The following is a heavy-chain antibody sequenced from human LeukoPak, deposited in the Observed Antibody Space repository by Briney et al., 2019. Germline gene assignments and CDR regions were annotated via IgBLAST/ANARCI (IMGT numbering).Heavy chain of an antibody. D-gene: IGHD6-13*01. CDR2: ISSGGNYI. Sequence: GGSLRLSCAASGLTFSSYSMTWVRQAPGKGLQWVSSISSGGNYIYYADSLKGRFIISRDNAKNSLYLQMNSLRVEDTAVYYCARGYSSTWATGYWGQGTQVTVPS. V-gene: IGHV3-21*01. CDR1: GLTFSSYS. CDR3: ARGYSSTWATGY. J-gene: IGHJ4*02.